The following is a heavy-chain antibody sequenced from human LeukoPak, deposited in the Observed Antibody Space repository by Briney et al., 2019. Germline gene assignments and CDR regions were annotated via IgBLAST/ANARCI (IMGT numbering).Heavy chain of an antibody. CDR3: ARHGADSGWQYFQH. D-gene: IGHD6-19*01. CDR1: GGSIRNDY. J-gene: IGHJ1*01. CDR2: IYYTGST. Sequence: SETLSLTCTVSGGSIRNDYWSWIRQPPGKGLEWIGYIYYTGSTNYNPSLKNRVTMSPDTSRKKFSLKVNSLTAADTAVYYCARHGADSGWQYFQHWGQGTLVTVSS. V-gene: IGHV4-59*08.